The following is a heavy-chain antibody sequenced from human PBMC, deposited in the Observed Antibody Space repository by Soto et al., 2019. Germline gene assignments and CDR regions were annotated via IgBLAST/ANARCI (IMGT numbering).Heavy chain of an antibody. CDR3: ANSVNRGPTFDY. V-gene: IGHV3-23*01. D-gene: IGHD1-26*01. J-gene: IGHJ4*02. CDR2: ISGSGGST. CDR1: GFTFSSYA. Sequence: GGSLRLSCAASGFTFSSYAMSWVRQAPGKGLEWVSAISGSGGSTYYADSVKGRFTISRDDSKNTLYLQMNSLRAEDTAVYYCANSVNRGPTFDYWGQGTLVTVSS.